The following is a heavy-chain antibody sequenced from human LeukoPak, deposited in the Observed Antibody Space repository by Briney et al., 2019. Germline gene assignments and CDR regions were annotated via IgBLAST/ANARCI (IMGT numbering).Heavy chain of an antibody. CDR3: ARDRLYSGTFDY. CDR2: IYYSGGT. V-gene: IGHV4-59*01. J-gene: IGHJ4*02. Sequence: PSETLSLTCTVSGGSISSYYWSWIRQPPGKGLEWIGYIYYSGGTNYNPSLKSRVTISVDTSKNQFSLKLSSVTAADTAVYYCARDRLYSGTFDYWGQGTLVTVSS. CDR1: GGSISSYY. D-gene: IGHD2-8*01.